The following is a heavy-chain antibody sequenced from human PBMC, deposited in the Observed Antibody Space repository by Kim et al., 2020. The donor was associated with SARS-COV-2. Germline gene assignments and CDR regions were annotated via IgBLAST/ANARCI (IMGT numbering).Heavy chain of an antibody. V-gene: IGHV3-74*01. J-gene: IGHJ5*02. CDR3: ARDPLYYDILTGLGTPDWFDP. D-gene: IGHD3-9*01. Sequence: FTISRDNAKNTLYLQMNSLRAEDTAVYYCARDPLYYDILTGLGTPDWFDPWGQGTLVTVSS.